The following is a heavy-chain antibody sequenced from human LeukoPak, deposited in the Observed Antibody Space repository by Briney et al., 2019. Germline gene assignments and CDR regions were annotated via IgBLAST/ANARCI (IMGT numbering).Heavy chain of an antibody. CDR3: ARSYYYDSSGSHLDY. CDR1: GFTFSNYW. V-gene: IGHV3-7*01. CDR2: IKQDGGEK. D-gene: IGHD3-22*01. Sequence: GGSLRLSCAASGFTFSNYWMNWVRQAPGKGLEWVANIKQDGGEKSYVDSVKGRFTISRDNAKNSLHLQMNSLRAEDTAVYYCARSYYYDSSGSHLDYWGQGTLVTVSS. J-gene: IGHJ4*02.